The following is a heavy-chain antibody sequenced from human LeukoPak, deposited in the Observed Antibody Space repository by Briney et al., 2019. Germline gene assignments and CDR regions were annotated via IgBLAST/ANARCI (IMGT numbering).Heavy chain of an antibody. Sequence: GGSLRLSCAASGFTVSSNYMTWVRQAPGKGLEWVSVIYGGGTTYYADSVKGKFTISRDNSKNTLYLQMNSLRVEDTAVYYCARDRVETAMGPQFRTYYYYGMDVWGHGPRLTVSS. V-gene: IGHV3-66*01. CDR3: ARDRVETAMGPQFRTYYYYGMDV. CDR1: GFTVSSNY. J-gene: IGHJ6*02. CDR2: IYGGGTT. D-gene: IGHD5-18*01.